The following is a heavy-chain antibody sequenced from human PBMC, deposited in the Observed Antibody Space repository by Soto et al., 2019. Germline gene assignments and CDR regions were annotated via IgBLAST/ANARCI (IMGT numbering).Heavy chain of an antibody. CDR3: ARGLGGRMDD. J-gene: IGHJ6*02. Sequence: QVQLVQSGAEVKKPGSSVRVSCKASGTIFSSYTISWVRQAPGQGLEWMGRIIPILGETNSAQKFQGRVTLTADKSTNTAYMQLNSLRLEDTAVYYCARGLGGRMDDWGQGTTXTXSS. D-gene: IGHD3-16*01. CDR1: GTIFSSYT. V-gene: IGHV1-69*08. CDR2: IIPILGET.